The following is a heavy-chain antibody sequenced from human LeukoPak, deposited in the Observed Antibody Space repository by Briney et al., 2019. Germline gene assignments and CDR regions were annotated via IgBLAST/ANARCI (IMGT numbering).Heavy chain of an antibody. V-gene: IGHV1-18*04. CDR3: ARESSQYYYDSSGIDY. CDR1: GYTFTGYY. D-gene: IGHD3-22*01. J-gene: IGHJ4*02. CDR2: ISAYNGNT. Sequence: AASVKVSCKASGYTFTGYYMHWVRQAPGQGLEWMGWISAYNGNTNYAQKLQGRVTMTTDTSTSTAYMELRSLRSDDTAVYYCARESSQYYYDSSGIDYWGQGTLVTVSS.